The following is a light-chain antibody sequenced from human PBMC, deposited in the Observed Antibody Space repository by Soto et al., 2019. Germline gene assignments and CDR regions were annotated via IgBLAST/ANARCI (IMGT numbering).Light chain of an antibody. CDR2: QVS. J-gene: IGKJ2*01. V-gene: IGKV1-5*03. CDR3: QQYNNYSPYT. Sequence: DIQMTQSPSTLSASVGDRVTITCRASQSISTWLAWYQQKPGKAPKLLISQVSYFPSGVPSRFSGSGSGTEFTLTISSLQPDDFATYYCQQYNNYSPYTFGQGTRLEIK. CDR1: QSISTW.